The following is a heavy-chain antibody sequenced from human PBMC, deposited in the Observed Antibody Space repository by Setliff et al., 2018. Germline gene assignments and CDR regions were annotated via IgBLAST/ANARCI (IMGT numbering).Heavy chain of an antibody. J-gene: IGHJ6*03. D-gene: IGHD6-19*01. CDR1: GDSISSGNW. V-gene: IGHV4-4*02. CDR2: INHSGNT. Sequence: SETLSLTCAVSGDSISSGNWWSWVRQPPEKGLEWIGEINHSGNTNYNPSLKSRVTISXXXSTNQSSXKLXSVTXADTAVYYCVRTDYSDGRYSMDVWGKGTTVTVSS. CDR3: VRTDYSDGRYSMDV.